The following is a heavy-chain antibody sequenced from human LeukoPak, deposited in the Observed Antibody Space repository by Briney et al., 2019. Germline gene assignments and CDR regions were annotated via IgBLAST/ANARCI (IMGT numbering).Heavy chain of an antibody. J-gene: IGHJ4*02. Sequence: SETLSLTCTVSGGSISSYYWSWIRQPPGKGLEWIGYIYYSGSTNYNPSLKSRVTISVDTSKNQFSLKLTSVTAADTAVYYCARQGSWPYFDYWGQGTLVTVSS. D-gene: IGHD6-13*01. V-gene: IGHV4-59*01. CDR3: ARQGSWPYFDY. CDR2: IYYSGST. CDR1: GGSISSYY.